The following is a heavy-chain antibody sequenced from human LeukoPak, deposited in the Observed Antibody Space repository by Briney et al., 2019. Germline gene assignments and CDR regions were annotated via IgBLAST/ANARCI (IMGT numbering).Heavy chain of an antibody. CDR1: GFTFSSYT. V-gene: IGHV3-21*01. D-gene: IGHD2-8*02. CDR3: ARVVPGTGFFY. J-gene: IGHJ4*02. Sequence: PGGSLRLSCAASGFTFSSYTVNWVRLAPGKGLEWVSSISSSSSHIYYADSVKGRFTISRDNAKNSLYPQMNSLRAEDTAVYYCARVVPGTGFFYWGQGTLVTVSS. CDR2: ISSSSSHI.